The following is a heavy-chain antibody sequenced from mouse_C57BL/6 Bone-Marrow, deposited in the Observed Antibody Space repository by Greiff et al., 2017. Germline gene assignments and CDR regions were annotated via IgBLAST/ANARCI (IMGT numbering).Heavy chain of an antibody. CDR3: ARSIYYYRIFDY. J-gene: IGHJ2*01. D-gene: IGHD1-1*01. CDR2: IDPSDSYT. Sequence: QVQLQQPGAELVRPGTSVKLSCKASGYTFTSYWMHWVKQRPGQGLEWIGVIDPSDSYTNYNQKFKGKATLTVETSSSTAYMQLSSLTSADTAVYYGARSIYYYRIFDYWGQGTTLTVSS. V-gene: IGHV1-59*01. CDR1: GYTFTSYW.